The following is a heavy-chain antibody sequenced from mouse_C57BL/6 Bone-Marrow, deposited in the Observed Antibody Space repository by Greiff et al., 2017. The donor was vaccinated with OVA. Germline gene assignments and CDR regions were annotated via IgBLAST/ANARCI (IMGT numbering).Heavy chain of an antibody. D-gene: IGHD2-1*01. J-gene: IGHJ3*01. CDR3: TRGGYGNPFAY. Sequence: QVQLQQPGAELVKPGASVKLSCKASGYTFNSYYMSWVKQRPGKGLEWIGGIDHSNGGTHFNEKFKSKATLTVYKSSSTAYIQLSRLTSEEYAVYYCTRGGYGNPFAYWGQGTLVTVSA. V-gene: IGHV1S81*02. CDR1: GYTFNSYY. CDR2: IDHSNGGT.